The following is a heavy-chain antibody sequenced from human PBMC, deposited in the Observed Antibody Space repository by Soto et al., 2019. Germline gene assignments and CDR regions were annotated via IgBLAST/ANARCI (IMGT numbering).Heavy chain of an antibody. CDR3: AKDLKRGSYHPAQLDY. CDR2: ISYDGSNK. Sequence: GGSLRLSCAASGFTFSSYGMHWVRQAPGKGLEWVAVISYDGSNKYYADSVKGRFTISRDNSKNTLYLQMNSLRAEDTAVYYCAKDLKRGSYHPAQLDYWGQGTLVTV. J-gene: IGHJ4*02. V-gene: IGHV3-30*18. CDR1: GFTFSSYG. D-gene: IGHD1-26*01.